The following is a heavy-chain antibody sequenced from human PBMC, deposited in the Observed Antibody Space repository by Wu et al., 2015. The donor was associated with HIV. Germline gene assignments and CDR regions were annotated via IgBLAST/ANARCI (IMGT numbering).Heavy chain of an antibody. CDR3: ARDKGYYDSSGYYYPHAFDI. CDR1: GYTFTSYG. Sequence: QVQLVQSGAEVKKPGASVKVSCKASGYTFTSYGISWVRQAPGQGLEWMGWISAYNGNTNYAQELQGRVTMTTDTSTSTAYMELRSLRSDDTAVYYCARDKGYYDSSGYYYPHAFDIWGQGTMVTVSS. J-gene: IGHJ3*02. CDR2: ISAYNGNT. V-gene: IGHV1-18*01. D-gene: IGHD3-22*01.